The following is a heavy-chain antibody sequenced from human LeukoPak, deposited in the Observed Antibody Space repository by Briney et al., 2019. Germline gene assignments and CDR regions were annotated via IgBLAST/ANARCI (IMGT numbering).Heavy chain of an antibody. V-gene: IGHV4-31*11. CDR1: GGSINNYF. CDR3: ARDRLTGYYDSSSYSEYFDQ. CDR2: IHSSGAT. D-gene: IGHD3-22*01. Sequence: SETLSLTSAVSGGSINNYFWSWVRQHLGKAPEWIGYIHSSGATVYKTPPFESRAAMSVDTSQNQVSLQLRSVTAADTAVYYCARDRLTGYYDSSSYSEYFDQWGQGTLVTVSS. J-gene: IGHJ1*01.